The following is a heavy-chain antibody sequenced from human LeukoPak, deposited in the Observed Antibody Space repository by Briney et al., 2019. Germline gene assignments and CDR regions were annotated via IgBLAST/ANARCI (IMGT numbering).Heavy chain of an antibody. D-gene: IGHD2-21*01. CDR1: GFTFSSYW. Sequence: GGSLRLSCAASGFTFSSYWTSWVRQAPGKGLEWVANIKQDGSEKYYVDSVKGRFTISRDNAKNSLYLQMNSLRAEDTAVYYCARESYCGGDCYEDYYYYHMDVWGKGTTVTVSS. V-gene: IGHV3-7*01. CDR3: ARESYCGGDCYEDYYYYHMDV. CDR2: IKQDGSEK. J-gene: IGHJ6*03.